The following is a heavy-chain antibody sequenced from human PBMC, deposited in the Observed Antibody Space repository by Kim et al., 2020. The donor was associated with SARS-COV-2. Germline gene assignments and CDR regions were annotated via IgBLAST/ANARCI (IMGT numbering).Heavy chain of an antibody. CDR3: ATDGVGVLPGDAFDG. V-gene: IGHV3-48*02. D-gene: IGHD3-3*01. J-gene: IGHJ3*01. Sequence: GGSLRLSCAASGLTFSRHSMNWVRQAPGKGLEWISHISNSYTGRNVYYADSVKGRFTISRDNAKNSLYLQMNSLRDEDTAVYYCATDGVGVLPGDAFDG. CDR1: GLTFSRHS. CDR2: ISNSYTGRNV.